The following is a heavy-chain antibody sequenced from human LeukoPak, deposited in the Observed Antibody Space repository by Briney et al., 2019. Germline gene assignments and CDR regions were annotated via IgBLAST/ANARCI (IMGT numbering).Heavy chain of an antibody. CDR3: AKAPVTTCRGAYCYPFDY. CDR1: GFTFSSYA. V-gene: IGHV3-23*01. Sequence: GGSLRLSCAASGFTFSSYAMSWVRQAPGKGLEWVSAISDSGNTYHADSVKGRFTISRDSSKNTLFLQMNRLRPEDAAVYYCAKAPVTTCRGAYCYPFDYWGQGTLVTVSS. CDR2: ISDSGNT. J-gene: IGHJ4*02. D-gene: IGHD2-21*01.